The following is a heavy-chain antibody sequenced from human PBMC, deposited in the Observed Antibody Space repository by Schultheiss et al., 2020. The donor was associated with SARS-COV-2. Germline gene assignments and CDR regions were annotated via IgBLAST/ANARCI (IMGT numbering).Heavy chain of an antibody. D-gene: IGHD2-15*01. V-gene: IGHV3-21*01. J-gene: IGHJ3*02. Sequence: GGSLRLSCAASGFTFSSYSMNWVRQAPGKGLEWVSSISSSSSYIYYADSVKGRFTISRDNAKNSLYLQMNSLRAEDTAVYYCARDARGYSYNAFDIWGQGTMVTVSS. CDR3: ARDARGYSYNAFDI. CDR1: GFTFSSYS. CDR2: ISSSSSYI.